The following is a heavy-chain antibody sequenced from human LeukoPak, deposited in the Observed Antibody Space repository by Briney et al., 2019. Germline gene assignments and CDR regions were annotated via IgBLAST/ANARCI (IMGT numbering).Heavy chain of an antibody. V-gene: IGHV3-30*01. CDR3: ARGYCSSTSCYNDY. Sequence: SVKGRFTISRDNSKNSLDLQMNSLRAEDTAVYYCARGYCSSTSCYNDYWGQGTVVTVSS. D-gene: IGHD2-2*02. J-gene: IGHJ4*02.